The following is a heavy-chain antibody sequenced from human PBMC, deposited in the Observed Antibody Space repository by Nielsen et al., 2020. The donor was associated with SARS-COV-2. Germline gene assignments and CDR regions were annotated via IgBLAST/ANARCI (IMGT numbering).Heavy chain of an antibody. CDR3: ARAEGGSLGELSPSMNFDY. V-gene: IGHV1-69*01. CDR2: IIPIFGTA. J-gene: IGHJ4*02. Sequence: WVRQAPGQGLEWMGGIIPIFGTANYAQKFQGRVTITADESTSTAYMELRSLRSDDTAVYYCARAEGGSLGELSPSMNFDYWGQGTLVTVSS. D-gene: IGHD3-16*02.